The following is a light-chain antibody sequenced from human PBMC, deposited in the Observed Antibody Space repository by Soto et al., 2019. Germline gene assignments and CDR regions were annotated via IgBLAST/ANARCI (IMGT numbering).Light chain of an antibody. J-gene: IGLJ2*01. CDR1: KSDIGVYDF. Sequence: QSALTQPPSASGSPGQSVTISCTGTKSDIGVYDFVSWYQHHPGQAPRLIIYEVVQRPSGVPDRFSGSKSGNTASLTVSGLQAADEADYYCASWDDSLRAVLFGGGTKLTVL. V-gene: IGLV2-8*01. CDR3: ASWDDSLRAVL. CDR2: EVV.